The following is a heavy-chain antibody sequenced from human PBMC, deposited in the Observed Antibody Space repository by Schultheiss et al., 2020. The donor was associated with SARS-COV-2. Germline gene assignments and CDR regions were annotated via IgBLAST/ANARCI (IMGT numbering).Heavy chain of an antibody. V-gene: IGHV2-5*01. Sequence: SGPTLVKPTQTLTLTCTFSGFSLSTSGVGVGWIRQPPGKALEWLAHIFSNDEKSYSTSLKSRLTISKDTSKSLVVLTMTNMDPVDTATYYCAHRRYGDPPAYWGQGTLVTVSS. D-gene: IGHD4-17*01. CDR1: GFSLSTSGVG. J-gene: IGHJ4*02. CDR2: IFSNDEK. CDR3: AHRRYGDPPAY.